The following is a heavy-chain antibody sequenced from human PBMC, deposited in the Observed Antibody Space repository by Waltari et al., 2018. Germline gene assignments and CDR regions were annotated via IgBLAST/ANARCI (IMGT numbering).Heavy chain of an antibody. Sequence: EVQLVQSGAAVKKPGATVKISCKASGYTFTDYYLPLVQQAPGKGLEWMGRVDPEDGETIYAEKFQGRVTITADTSTYTAYMELSSLRSEDTAVYYCATEPQNPSRWFDPWGQGTLVTVSS. CDR3: ATEPQNPSRWFDP. CDR2: VDPEDGET. CDR1: GYTFTDYY. V-gene: IGHV1-69-2*01. J-gene: IGHJ5*02.